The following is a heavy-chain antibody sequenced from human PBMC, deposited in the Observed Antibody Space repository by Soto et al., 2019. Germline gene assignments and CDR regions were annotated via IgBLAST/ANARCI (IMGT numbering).Heavy chain of an antibody. Sequence: SVKVSCKASGGTFSSYAISWVRQAPGQGLEWMGGIIPIFGTANYAQKFQGRVTITADESTSTAYMELSSLRSEDTAVYYCARWGVLALYPLRSYTEDDYFDYWGQGTLVTVSS. V-gene: IGHV1-69*13. CDR1: GGTFSSYA. CDR2: IIPIFGTA. J-gene: IGHJ4*02. CDR3: ARWGVLALYPLRSYTEDDYFDY. D-gene: IGHD2-2*02.